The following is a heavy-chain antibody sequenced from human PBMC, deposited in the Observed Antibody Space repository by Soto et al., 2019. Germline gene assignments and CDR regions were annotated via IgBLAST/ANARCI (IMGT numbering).Heavy chain of an antibody. CDR3: AKDRPIAAAPYSGMDV. CDR2: ISGSGGST. CDR1: GFTFSSYA. V-gene: IGHV3-23*01. J-gene: IGHJ6*02. Sequence: GGSLRLSCAASGFTFSSYAMSWVRQAPGKGLEWVSAISGSGGSTYYADSVKGRCTISRDNSKNTLYLQMNSLRAEDTAVYYCAKDRPIAAAPYSGMDVWGQATTVTVSS. D-gene: IGHD6-13*01.